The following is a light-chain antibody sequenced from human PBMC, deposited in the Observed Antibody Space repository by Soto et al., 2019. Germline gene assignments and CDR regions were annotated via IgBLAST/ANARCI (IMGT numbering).Light chain of an antibody. Sequence: DIVVTQSPATLSVSPGDTVTLSCRASESLFGFLAWYQQKPGLAPRLLMYGVSTRATGIPARFSGGGSATDFTLTISSLQSEDSAFYFCQSYNDWPFASGLGTRLEI. J-gene: IGKJ2*01. CDR3: QSYNDWPFA. V-gene: IGKV3-15*01. CDR2: GVS. CDR1: ESLFGF.